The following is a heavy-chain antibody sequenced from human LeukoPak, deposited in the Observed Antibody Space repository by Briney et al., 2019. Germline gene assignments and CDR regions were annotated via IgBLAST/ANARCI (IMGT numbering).Heavy chain of an antibody. CDR3: ARDSGEVPDY. CDR2: IYPDTGGT. Sequence: ASVKVSCKVSGYIFTGTHIHWMRQASGQGLEWMGWIYPDTGGTYYTQKFQGRVTMARDTSISTAYMELTRLTSDDTAVYYCARDSGEVPDYWGQGTLVTVSS. J-gene: IGHJ4*02. D-gene: IGHD3-10*01. CDR1: GYIFTGTH. V-gene: IGHV1-2*02.